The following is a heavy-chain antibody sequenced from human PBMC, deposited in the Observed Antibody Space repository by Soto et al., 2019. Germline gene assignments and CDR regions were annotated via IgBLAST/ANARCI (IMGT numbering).Heavy chain of an antibody. V-gene: IGHV1-46*01. CDR3: ARETNGPRFDSFFYGMDV. D-gene: IGHD1-1*01. J-gene: IGHJ6*02. CDR1: GYTFTSYY. CDR2: INPSGGST. Sequence: ASVKVSCKASGYTFTSYYMHWVRQAPGQGLEWMGIINPSGGSTSYAQKFQGRVTMTRDTSTSTVYMELSSLRSEDTAVYYCARETNGPRFDSFFYGMDVWGQGTTVTVSS.